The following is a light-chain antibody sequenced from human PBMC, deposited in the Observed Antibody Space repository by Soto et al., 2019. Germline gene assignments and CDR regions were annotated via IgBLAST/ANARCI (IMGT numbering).Light chain of an antibody. CDR3: QQRNSWPRT. CDR2: DAP. CDR1: QSISSD. Sequence: EIVLTQSPATLSLSPGERATVSCRASQSISSDLAWYQQKPGQAPRLLIYDAPNSATGIPARFSGSGSGTDFTLTISSLEPEDFAVYYCQQRNSWPRTFGQGTKVEVK. V-gene: IGKV3-11*01. J-gene: IGKJ1*01.